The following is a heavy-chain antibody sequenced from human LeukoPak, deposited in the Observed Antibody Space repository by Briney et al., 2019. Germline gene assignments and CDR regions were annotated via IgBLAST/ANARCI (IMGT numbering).Heavy chain of an antibody. CDR3: AADRGYSSYYYYYYGMDV. V-gene: IGHV1-58*02. D-gene: IGHD3-10*01. CDR2: IVVGSGNT. Sequence: SVKVSCKASGFTFTSSAMQWVRQARGQRLEWIGWIVVGSGNTNYAQKFQERVTITRDMSTSTAYMELSSLRSEDTAVYYCAADRGYSSYYYYYYGMDVWGQGTTVTVSS. J-gene: IGHJ6*02. CDR1: GFTFTSSA.